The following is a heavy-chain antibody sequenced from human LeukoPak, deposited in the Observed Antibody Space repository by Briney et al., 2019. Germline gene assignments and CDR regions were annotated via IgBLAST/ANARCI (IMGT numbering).Heavy chain of an antibody. CDR1: GGSISSGGYY. V-gene: IGHV4-31*03. J-gene: IGHJ5*02. Sequence: SETLSLTCTVSGGSISSGGYYWSWIRQHPGKGLEWIGFIYYSGSTYYNPSLKSRVTISVDTSKNQFSLKLSSVTAADTAVYYCARGGYSSSWYRRWFDPWGQGTLVTVSS. CDR2: IYYSGST. CDR3: ARGGYSSSWYRRWFDP. D-gene: IGHD6-13*01.